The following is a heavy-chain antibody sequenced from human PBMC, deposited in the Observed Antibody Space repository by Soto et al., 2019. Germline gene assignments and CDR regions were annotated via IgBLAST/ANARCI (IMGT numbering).Heavy chain of an antibody. D-gene: IGHD1-26*01. Sequence: GGSLRLSCAASGFTFSFYWMSWVRQAPGKGLEWLGTIKLDASEKKYVDSVKGRFTMSRDNAKNSLYLQMNSLRAEDTAVYYCARALTITESYGQPWGQGTLVTVSS. CDR3: ARALTITESYGQP. V-gene: IGHV3-7*01. CDR1: GFTFSFYW. J-gene: IGHJ5*02. CDR2: IKLDASEK.